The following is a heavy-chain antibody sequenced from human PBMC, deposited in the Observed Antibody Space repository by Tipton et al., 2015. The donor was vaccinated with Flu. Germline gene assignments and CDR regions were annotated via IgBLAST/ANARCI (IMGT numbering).Heavy chain of an antibody. Sequence: TLSLTCTVSGDSISRGSYYYNWIRQPAGEGLGWIGRIYTNANTNYKASLKSRVTISIDRSRNHFSLRLTSVTAADTAVYFCARRDYSNYVSEPKNWFDSWGQGTLVTVSS. J-gene: IGHJ5*01. D-gene: IGHD4-11*01. CDR2: IYTNANT. V-gene: IGHV4-61*02. CDR1: GDSISRGSYY. CDR3: ARRDYSNYVSEPKNWFDS.